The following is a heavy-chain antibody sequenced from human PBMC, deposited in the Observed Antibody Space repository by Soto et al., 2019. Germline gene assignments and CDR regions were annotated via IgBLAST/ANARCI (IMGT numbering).Heavy chain of an antibody. CDR1: GFTVSSHA. CDR3: TKSRRGILMVYGFGGMDV. J-gene: IGHJ6*02. Sequence: QPVGSLRLSCAASGFTVSSHAMSWVRQAPGKGLEWVSTISGSDADTYYADSVKGRFTISRDSSSSTLYLQMNNLRGEDTAVYFCTKSRRGILMVYGFGGMDVWGQGTTVTVSS. V-gene: IGHV3-23*01. D-gene: IGHD2-8*01. CDR2: ISGSDADT.